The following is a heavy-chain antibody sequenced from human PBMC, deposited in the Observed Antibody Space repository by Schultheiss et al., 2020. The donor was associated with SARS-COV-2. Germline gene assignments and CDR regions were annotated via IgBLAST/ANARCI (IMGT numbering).Heavy chain of an antibody. CDR3: ARESPDRYCSSTSCYTGYFYGMDV. Sequence: SETLSLTCAVSGGSISSSNWWSWVRQPPGKGLEWIGYIYYSGSTYYNPSLKSRVTISVDTSKNQFSLKLSSVTAADTAVYYCARESPDRYCSSTSCYTGYFYGMDVWGQGTTVTVAS. V-gene: IGHV4-4*02. CDR1: GGSISSSNW. J-gene: IGHJ6*02. D-gene: IGHD2-2*02. CDR2: IYYSGST.